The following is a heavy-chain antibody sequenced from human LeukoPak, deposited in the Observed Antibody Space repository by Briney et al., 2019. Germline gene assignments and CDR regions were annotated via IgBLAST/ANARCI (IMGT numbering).Heavy chain of an antibody. J-gene: IGHJ4*02. CDR3: ARGWDGIAVAGSFDY. D-gene: IGHD6-19*01. V-gene: IGHV4-59*01. CDR1: GGSTSGYY. Sequence: SETLSLTCTVSGGSTSGYYWSWIRQPPGKGLEWIGDIYYSGSTNYNPSLTSRVTISVDTSKNQFSLKLNSVTAADTAVYYCARGWDGIAVAGSFDYWDQGTLVTVSS. CDR2: IYYSGST.